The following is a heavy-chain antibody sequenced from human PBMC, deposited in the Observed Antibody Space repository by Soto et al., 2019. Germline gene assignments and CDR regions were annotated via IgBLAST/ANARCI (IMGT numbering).Heavy chain of an antibody. D-gene: IGHD2-15*01. V-gene: IGHV3-23*01. CDR1: GFTFSSHA. J-gene: IGHJ4*02. CDR2: ISAGSEGA. CDR3: ARDLWWYLH. Sequence: EVQLLESGGGLVQPGGALRLSCGASGFTFSSHAMSWVRQAPGKGLEWISSISAGSEGAYYADSVKGRFTISRDNSNNTLYLQMNSLRAVDTAVYYCARDLWWYLHWGQGTLVTVSS.